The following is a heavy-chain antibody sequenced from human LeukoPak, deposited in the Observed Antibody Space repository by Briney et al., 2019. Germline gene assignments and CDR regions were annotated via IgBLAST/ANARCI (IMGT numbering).Heavy chain of an antibody. Sequence: GGSLRLSCAASGFSFSTHWMSWVRQAPGKGLEWVANIKQDGSERYYVDSVKGRFTISRDNAKNSLYLQMNSLRAEDTALYYCATSVTGNLYYFDYWGQETLVTVSS. V-gene: IGHV3-7*01. CDR3: ATSVTGNLYYFDY. CDR1: GFSFSTHW. J-gene: IGHJ4*02. CDR2: IKQDGSER. D-gene: IGHD3-9*01.